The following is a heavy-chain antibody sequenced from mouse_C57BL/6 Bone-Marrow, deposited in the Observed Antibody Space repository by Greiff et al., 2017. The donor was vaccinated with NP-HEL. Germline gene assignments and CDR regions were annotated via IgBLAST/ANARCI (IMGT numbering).Heavy chain of an antibody. CDR3: AILLAY. V-gene: IGHV1-74*01. Sequence: QVQLQQPGAELVKPGASVKVSCKASGYTFTSYWMHWVKQRPGQGLEWIGRIHHSDSDTNYNQKFKGKATLTVDKSSSTSYIHLSILTSDDSAVYYCAILLAYGGQGTLVTVST. J-gene: IGHJ3*01. CDR1: GYTFTSYW. CDR2: IHHSDSDT.